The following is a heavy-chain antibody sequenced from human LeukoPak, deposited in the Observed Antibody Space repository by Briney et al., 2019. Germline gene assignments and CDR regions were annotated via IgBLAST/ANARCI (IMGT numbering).Heavy chain of an antibody. Sequence: GGSLRLSCLASGFSSSTYDIHWVRQAPGKGLEWVAVISTDGRTKFYTDSVKGRFTISRDNSMDTLYLQMNSLRPEDTAVYYCARDMLLGRPDYMDVWGKGTTATVSS. J-gene: IGHJ6*03. CDR2: ISTDGRTK. CDR1: GFSSSTYD. V-gene: IGHV3-30*04. D-gene: IGHD3-16*01. CDR3: ARDMLLGRPDYMDV.